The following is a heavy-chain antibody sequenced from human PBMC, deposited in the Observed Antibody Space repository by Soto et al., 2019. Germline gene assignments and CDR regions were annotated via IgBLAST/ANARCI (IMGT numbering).Heavy chain of an antibody. CDR3: ASHYRGGYDSDLYYMDV. Sequence: SETLSLTCSFSGDSVTSHYFTWIRQSPEKGLEWIGYMHYTGFSHYNPSLKSRLTISVDKSKNQFTLQLTSVTAADTAVYYCASHYRGGYDSDLYYMDVWGKGTTVTVSS. D-gene: IGHD5-12*01. J-gene: IGHJ6*03. CDR2: MHYTGFS. CDR1: GDSVTSHY. V-gene: IGHV4-59*02.